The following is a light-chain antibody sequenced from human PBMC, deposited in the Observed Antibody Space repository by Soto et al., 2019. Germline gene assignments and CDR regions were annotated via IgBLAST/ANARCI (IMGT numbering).Light chain of an antibody. Sequence: QSVLTQPPSVSGAPGQRVTISCTGSSSNIGAGYDVHWYQQLPGTAPKLLIYGNTNRPSGVPDRFSGSRSGTSASLAITGLQAEDEADYYCATWDASLPGEVFGGGTKLTVL. CDR1: SSNIGAGYD. V-gene: IGLV1-40*01. J-gene: IGLJ2*01. CDR2: GNT. CDR3: ATWDASLPGEV.